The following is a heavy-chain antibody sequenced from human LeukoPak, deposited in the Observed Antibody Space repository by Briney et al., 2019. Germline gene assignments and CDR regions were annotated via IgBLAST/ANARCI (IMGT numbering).Heavy chain of an antibody. CDR3: ARSMHDFQGGNWFDP. Sequence: GGSLRLSCAASGFTFSSYAMTWVRQAPGKGLEWVAVIWYDGSNKYYADSVKGRFTISRDNSKNTLYLQMNSLRAEDTAVYYCARSMHDFQGGNWFDPWGQGTLVTVSS. D-gene: IGHD3-3*01. V-gene: IGHV3-33*08. J-gene: IGHJ5*02. CDR2: IWYDGSNK. CDR1: GFTFSSYA.